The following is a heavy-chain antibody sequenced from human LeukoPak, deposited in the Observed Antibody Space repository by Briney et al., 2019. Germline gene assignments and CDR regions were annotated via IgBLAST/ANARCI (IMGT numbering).Heavy chain of an antibody. CDR2: INPDGGAT. CDR3: ARDQVGATPIDY. CDR1: GFTFSSYW. V-gene: IGHV3-74*01. Sequence: PGGSLRLSCAASGFTFSSYWMHWVRQAPGKGLGWVSHINPDGGATRYADPVKGRFTISRDNAKNTLYLQMNSLRAEDTAVYYCARDQVGATPIDYWGQGTLVTVSS. J-gene: IGHJ4*02. D-gene: IGHD1-26*01.